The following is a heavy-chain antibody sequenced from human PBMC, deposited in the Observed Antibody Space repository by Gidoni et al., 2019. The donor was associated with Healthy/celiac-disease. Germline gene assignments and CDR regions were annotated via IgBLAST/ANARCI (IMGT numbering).Heavy chain of an antibody. D-gene: IGHD3-16*02. J-gene: IGHJ3*02. CDR1: GGSISSYY. Sequence: QLQLQESGPGLVKPSETLSLTCTVSGGSISSYYWSWIRQPPGKGLEWIGYIYYSGSTNYNPSLKSRVTISVDTSKNQFSLKLSSVTAADTAVYYCARVVETKDAFDIWGQGTMVTVSS. V-gene: IGHV4-59*01. CDR2: IYYSGST. CDR3: ARVVETKDAFDI.